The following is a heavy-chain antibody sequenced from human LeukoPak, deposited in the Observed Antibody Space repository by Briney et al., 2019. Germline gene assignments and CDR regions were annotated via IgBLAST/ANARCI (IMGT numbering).Heavy chain of an antibody. D-gene: IGHD3-22*01. J-gene: IGHJ3*02. CDR1: GFTFSHYW. V-gene: IGHV3-7*01. CDR3: ARECHYYDSSGYYGDAFDI. Sequence: GGSLRLSCAASGFTFSHYWMTWVRQAPGKGLEWVANINQDGSTTNYLDSVKGRFTISRDNAKISLYLQMNSLRAEDTAVYYCARECHYYDSSGYYGDAFDIWGQGTMVTVSS. CDR2: INQDGSTT.